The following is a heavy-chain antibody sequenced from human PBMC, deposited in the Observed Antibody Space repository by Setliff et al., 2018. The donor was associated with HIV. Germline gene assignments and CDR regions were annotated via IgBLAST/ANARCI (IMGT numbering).Heavy chain of an antibody. CDR1: GGTFNNYA. Sequence: SVKVSCKASGGTFNNYAISWLRQAPGQGLVWMGKIIPILGTANYAQRFQGRVTMTADESTSTVYMELNSLSSEDMAMYYCARDAGYSGASWNYWGQGTLVTVSS. V-gene: IGHV1-69*11. CDR2: IIPILGTA. D-gene: IGHD5-12*01. J-gene: IGHJ4*02. CDR3: ARDAGYSGASWNY.